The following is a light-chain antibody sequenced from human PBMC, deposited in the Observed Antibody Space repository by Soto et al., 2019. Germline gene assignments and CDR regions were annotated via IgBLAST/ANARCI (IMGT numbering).Light chain of an antibody. J-gene: IGKJ5*01. CDR3: QQYNDWPPIT. Sequence: EIMMTQSPATLSVSPGESATLSCRASQSVRNNLAWYQHKPGQAPRLLIYYASTRATGIPARFSGSGSGTEFTLTIGSLQSEDFARYYCQQYNDWPPITFGQGTRLEIK. V-gene: IGKV3-15*01. CDR2: YAS. CDR1: QSVRNN.